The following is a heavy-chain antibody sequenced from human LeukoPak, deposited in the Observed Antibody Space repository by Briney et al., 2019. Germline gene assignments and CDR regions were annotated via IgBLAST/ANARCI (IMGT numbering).Heavy chain of an antibody. D-gene: IGHD3-10*01. J-gene: IGHJ4*02. Sequence: SQTLSLTCTVSGGSISSGSYYWSWIRQPAGKGLEWIGRIYTSGSTNYNPSLKSRVTISLDKSKNQFSLRLTSVTGADTAIYYCVRDPYYCSGNFDYWGQGVLVTVSS. CDR3: VRDPYYCSGNFDY. CDR2: IYTSGST. V-gene: IGHV4-61*02. CDR1: GGSISSGSYY.